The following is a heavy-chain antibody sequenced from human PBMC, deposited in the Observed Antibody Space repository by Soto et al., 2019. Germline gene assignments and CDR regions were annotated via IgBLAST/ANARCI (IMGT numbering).Heavy chain of an antibody. Sequence: ASVKVSCKASGHTFTNYHMHWVRQAPGQGLELMGIINPSVGSSSYAQKFQGRVTMTRETSSNTVYMELSSLRFEVTAVYFCAKQIAVTTPGRFCYWGQGTLGT. D-gene: IGHD4-4*01. CDR1: GHTFTNYH. J-gene: IGHJ4*02. CDR3: AKQIAVTTPGRFCY. CDR2: INPSVGSS. V-gene: IGHV1-46*01.